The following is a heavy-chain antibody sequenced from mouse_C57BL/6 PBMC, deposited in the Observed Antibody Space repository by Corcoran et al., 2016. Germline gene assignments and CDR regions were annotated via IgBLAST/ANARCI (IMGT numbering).Heavy chain of an antibody. CDR1: GYTFTDYY. CDR2: INPNNGGT. Sequence: EVQLQQSGPELVKPGASVKISCKASGYTFTDYYMNWVKQSHGKSLEWIGDINPNNGGTSYNQKFKGKATLTVDKSSSTAYMELRSRTSEDSAVYYCARNYADFDVGGTGTTVTVSS. CDR3: ARNYADFDV. J-gene: IGHJ1*03. V-gene: IGHV1-26*01.